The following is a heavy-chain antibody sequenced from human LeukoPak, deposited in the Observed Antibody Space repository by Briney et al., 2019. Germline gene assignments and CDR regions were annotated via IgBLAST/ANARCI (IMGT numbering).Heavy chain of an antibody. Sequence: GGSLRLSCAASGFTFAGYWISWVRQAPGKGLEWVANIRQDASEEYYVDSVKGRFTISRDNAKNSLYLQMNSLRAEDTAVYYCVIDRGRASVDYWGQGTLVTVSS. J-gene: IGHJ4*02. CDR1: GFTFAGYW. CDR3: VIDRGRASVDY. V-gene: IGHV3-7*01. D-gene: IGHD1-26*01. CDR2: IRQDASEE.